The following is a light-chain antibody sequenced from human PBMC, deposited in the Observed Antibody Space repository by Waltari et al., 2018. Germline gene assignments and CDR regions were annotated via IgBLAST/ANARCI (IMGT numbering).Light chain of an antibody. J-gene: IGKJ2*01. CDR2: WAS. V-gene: IGKV4-1*01. CDR3: QQYFSSPYT. Sequence: DIVMTQSPDSLAVSLGARATINFRSSQSVLSTCNSKNYVAWHHQKEGQTPKLLIYWASTRESGVPDRFSGSGSGTDFTLTISGLQAEDVAVYYCQQYFSSPYTFGQGTKLEIK. CDR1: QSVLSTCNSKNY.